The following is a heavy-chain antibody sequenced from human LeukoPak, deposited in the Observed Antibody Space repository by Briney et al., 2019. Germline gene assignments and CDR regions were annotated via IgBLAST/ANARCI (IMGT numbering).Heavy chain of an antibody. D-gene: IGHD3-9*01. Sequence: ASVKVSCKASGGTFSSYAISWVRQAPGQGLEWMGGIIPIFGTANYAQKFQGRVTITTDESTSTAYMELSSLRSEDTAVYYCARDISPRSGYFDWWDSRPSSYFDYWGQGTLVTVSS. CDR2: IIPIFGTA. J-gene: IGHJ4*02. CDR3: ARDISPRSGYFDWWDSRPSSYFDY. V-gene: IGHV1-69*05. CDR1: GGTFSSYA.